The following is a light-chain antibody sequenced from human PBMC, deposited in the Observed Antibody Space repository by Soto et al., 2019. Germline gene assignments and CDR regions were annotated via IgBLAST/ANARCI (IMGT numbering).Light chain of an antibody. CDR3: QQYNSYSWT. CDR1: QSISNW. CDR2: KAS. J-gene: IGKJ1*01. Sequence: DIQMTQSPSTLSASVGDRVTITCRANQSISNWLAWYQKKPGKVPKLLIYKASNLDYGVPSRFSGSGSGTEFTLTISSLQPDDFATYYCQQYNSYSWTFGQGTKVEAK. V-gene: IGKV1-5*03.